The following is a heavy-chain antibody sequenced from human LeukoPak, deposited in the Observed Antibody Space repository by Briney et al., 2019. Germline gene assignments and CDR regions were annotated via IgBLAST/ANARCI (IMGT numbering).Heavy chain of an antibody. CDR3: ATSGKWFREALDI. CDR1: GGTFSSYA. J-gene: IGHJ3*02. CDR2: IIPILGIA. D-gene: IGHD3-22*01. Sequence: SVKVSCKASGGTFSSYAISWVRQAPGQGLEWMGRIIPILGIANYAQKFQGRVTITADKSTSTAYMELSSLRSEDTAVYYCATSGKWFREALDIWGQGTMVTVSS. V-gene: IGHV1-69*04.